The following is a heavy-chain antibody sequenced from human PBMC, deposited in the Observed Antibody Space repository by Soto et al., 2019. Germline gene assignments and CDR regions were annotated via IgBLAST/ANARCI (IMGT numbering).Heavy chain of an antibody. J-gene: IGHJ4*02. CDR3: AREEHSGYAFDY. CDR2: ISSSGSTI. D-gene: IGHD5-12*01. CDR1: GFTFSDYY. V-gene: IGHV3-11*01. Sequence: GGSLRLSCAASGFTFSDYYVSWIRQAPGKGLEWVSYISSSGSTIYYADSVKGRFTISRDNAKNSLYLQMNSLRAEDTAVYYCAREEHSGYAFDYWGQGTLVTVSS.